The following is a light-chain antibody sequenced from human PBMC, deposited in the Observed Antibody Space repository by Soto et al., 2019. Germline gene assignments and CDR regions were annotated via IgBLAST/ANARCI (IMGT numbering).Light chain of an antibody. J-gene: IGKJ4*01. Sequence: EIVMTQSPATLSVSPGERATLSCRASQSVSSNLAWYQQKPGQAPRLLIYGASTRATSIPARFSGSGSGTEFTRTISSLQSEDFPVYYCQQYNNWPLTFGGGTKVEIK. V-gene: IGKV3-15*01. CDR3: QQYNNWPLT. CDR2: GAS. CDR1: QSVSSN.